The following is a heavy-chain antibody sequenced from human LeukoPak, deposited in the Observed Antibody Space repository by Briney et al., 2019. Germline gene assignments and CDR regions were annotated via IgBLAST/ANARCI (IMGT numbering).Heavy chain of an antibody. CDR2: MSYDRSNK. CDR3: AKDQSSISVTGMDV. V-gene: IGHV3-30*18. CDR1: GFTFSTYG. J-gene: IGHJ6*02. Sequence: AGGSLRLSCAASGFTFSTYGMHWVRQAPGKGLEWVAVMSYDRSNKYYADSVKGRFTISRDNSKNTLCLQMNSLRAEDTAAYYCAKDQSSISVTGMDVWGQGTTVTVSS. D-gene: IGHD2-2*01.